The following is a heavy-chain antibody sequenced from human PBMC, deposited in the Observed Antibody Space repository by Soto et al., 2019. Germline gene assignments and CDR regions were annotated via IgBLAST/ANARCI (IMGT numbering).Heavy chain of an antibody. CDR2: INPNNGDT. J-gene: IGHJ4*02. CDR1: GYFFTSHN. Sequence: SVKVACTTSGYFFTSHNINWVRRAPGRGLEWMGRINPNNGDTNSPQKFQGRVTMTSDTSISTAYMEMSGLRSDDTAIYYCAREVTYGGGSFYLGLWGQGTLAPVSS. V-gene: IGHV1-2*06. D-gene: IGHD3-10*01. CDR3: AREVTYGGGSFYLGL.